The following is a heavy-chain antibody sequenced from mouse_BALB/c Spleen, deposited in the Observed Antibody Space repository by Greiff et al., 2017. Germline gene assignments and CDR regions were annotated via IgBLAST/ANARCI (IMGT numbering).Heavy chain of an antibody. Sequence: QVQLKESGPQLVRPGASVKISCKASGYSFTSYWMHWVKQRPGQGLEWIGMIDPSDSETRLNQKFKDKATLTVDKSSSTAYMQLSSPTSEDSAVYDCASGGGGLLRGGFAYWGQGTLVTVSA. CDR1: GYSFTSYW. V-gene: IGHV1S126*01. D-gene: IGHD1-1*01. J-gene: IGHJ3*01. CDR3: ASGGGGLLRGGFAY. CDR2: IDPSDSET.